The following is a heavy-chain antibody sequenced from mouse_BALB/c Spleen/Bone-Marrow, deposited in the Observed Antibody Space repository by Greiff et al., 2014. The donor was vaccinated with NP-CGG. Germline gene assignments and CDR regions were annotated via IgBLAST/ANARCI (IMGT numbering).Heavy chain of an antibody. CDR2: IDPENGNT. CDR1: GFNIKDYY. CDR3: ASGYYGSSPYWYFDV. J-gene: IGHJ1*01. D-gene: IGHD1-1*01. Sequence: EVKVEESGAELVRPGALVKLSCKASGFNIKDYYMHWVKQRPEQGLEWIGWIDPENGNTIYDPKFQGKASITADTSSNTAYLQLSSLTSEDTAVYYCASGYYGSSPYWYFDVWGAGTTVTVSS. V-gene: IGHV14-1*02.